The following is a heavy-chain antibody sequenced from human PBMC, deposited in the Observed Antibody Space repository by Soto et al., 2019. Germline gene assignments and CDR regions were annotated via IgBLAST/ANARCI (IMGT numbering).Heavy chain of an antibody. CDR1: GFSFSSYA. D-gene: IGHD6-19*01. CDR3: AKVHIAVAAYFDY. CDR2: LSGRGGST. J-gene: IGHJ4*02. Sequence: EEHLSESGGGLVQTGGSLRLSCAGSGFSFSSYAMHWVRQAPGKGLEWVSGLSGRGGSTFYADSVQGRFTISRDNSKNILYLQMNSLRAEDTAIYYCAKVHIAVAAYFDYWGLGTQVTVSS. V-gene: IGHV3-23*01.